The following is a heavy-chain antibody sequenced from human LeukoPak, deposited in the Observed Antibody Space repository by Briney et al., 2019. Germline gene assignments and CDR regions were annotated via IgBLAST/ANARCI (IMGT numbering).Heavy chain of an antibody. Sequence: GASVKVSCKASGYTFTSYDINWVRQATGQGLEWMRWMNPNSGNTGYAQKFQGRVTMARNTSISTAYMELSSLRSEDTAVYYCARGGRNRYCSSTSCLRTNWFDPWGQGTLVTVSS. CDR3: ARGGRNRYCSSTSCLRTNWFDP. J-gene: IGHJ5*02. CDR1: GYTFTSYD. D-gene: IGHD2-2*01. V-gene: IGHV1-8*01. CDR2: MNPNSGNT.